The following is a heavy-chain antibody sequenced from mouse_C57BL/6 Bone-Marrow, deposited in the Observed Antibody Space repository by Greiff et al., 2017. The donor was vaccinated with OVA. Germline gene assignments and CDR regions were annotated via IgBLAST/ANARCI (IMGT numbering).Heavy chain of an antibody. CDR2: IDPSDSYT. J-gene: IGHJ2*01. CDR1: GYTFTSYW. V-gene: IGHV1-69*01. D-gene: IGHD2-4*01. Sequence: VQLQQPGAELVMPGASVKLSCKASGYTFTSYWMHWVKQRPGQGLEWIGEIDPSDSYTNYNQKFKGESTMTVDKSSSTAYMQLSSLTSEDSAVYYCARGHYDRFDYWGQGTTLTVSS. CDR3: ARGHYDRFDY.